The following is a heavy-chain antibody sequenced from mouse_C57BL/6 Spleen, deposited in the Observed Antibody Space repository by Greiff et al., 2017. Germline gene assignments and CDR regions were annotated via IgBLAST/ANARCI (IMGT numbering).Heavy chain of an antibody. D-gene: IGHD2-3*01. J-gene: IGHJ2*01. CDR1: GYTFTSYW. V-gene: IGHV1-59*01. CDR3: ARRRVYDGYSYFDC. Sequence: VQLQQPGAELVRPGTSVKLSCKASGYTFTSYWMPWVKQRPGQGLEWIGVIDPSDSYTNYNQKFKGKATLTVDTSSSTAYMQLSSLTYEDSAVYYCARRRVYDGYSYFDCWGQGTTLTVAS. CDR2: IDPSDSYT.